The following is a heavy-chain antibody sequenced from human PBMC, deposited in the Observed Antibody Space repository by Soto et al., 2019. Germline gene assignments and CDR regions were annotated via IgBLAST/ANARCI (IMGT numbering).Heavy chain of an antibody. Sequence: ASETLSLTCAFSGGTITSRTYSWGWIRKPPGKTLEWIGTIYYHGNTYSNPSLKSRVTISVDTSNNQLSLKLRSVTAADTAVYYCARHDGFSSGWIFDYWGHGTLVTVSS. V-gene: IGHV4-39*01. J-gene: IGHJ4*01. D-gene: IGHD6-19*01. CDR3: ARHDGFSSGWIFDY. CDR1: GGTITSRTYS. CDR2: IYYHGNT.